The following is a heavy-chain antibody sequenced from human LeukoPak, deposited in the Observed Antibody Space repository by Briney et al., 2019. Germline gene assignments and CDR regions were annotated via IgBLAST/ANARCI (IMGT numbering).Heavy chain of an antibody. D-gene: IGHD4-17*01. V-gene: IGHV3-21*01. CDR1: GFTFSSYS. Sequence: GGSLRLSCAASGFTFSSYSMNWVRQAPGKGLGWVSSISSSGSYIFYADSVKGRFTISRDNAKNSLSLQVNSLRDVDTAVYFCARPTAVTLVDAFNIWGLGTMVTVSS. J-gene: IGHJ3*02. CDR3: ARPTAVTLVDAFNI. CDR2: ISSSGSYI.